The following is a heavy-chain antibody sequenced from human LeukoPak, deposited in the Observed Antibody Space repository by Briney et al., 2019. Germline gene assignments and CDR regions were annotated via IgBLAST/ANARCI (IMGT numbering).Heavy chain of an antibody. D-gene: IGHD3-10*01. V-gene: IGHV3-23*01. Sequence: GGSLRLSCAASGFTFSSYAMSWVRQAPGKGLEWVSAISGSGGSTYYADSAKGRFTISRDNSKNTLYLQMNSLRAEDTAVYYCAKDQGEWFGESNYWGQGTLVTVSS. J-gene: IGHJ4*02. CDR1: GFTFSSYA. CDR3: AKDQGEWFGESNY. CDR2: ISGSGGST.